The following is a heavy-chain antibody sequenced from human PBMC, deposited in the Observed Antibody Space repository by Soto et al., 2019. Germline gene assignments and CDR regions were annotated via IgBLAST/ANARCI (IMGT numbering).Heavy chain of an antibody. Sequence: GESLKISCAASGFTVSSNYMSWVRQAPGKGLEWVSVIYSGGSTYYADSVKGRFTISRDNSKNTLYLQMNSLRAEDTAVYYCARDRYYYDSSGYYDYWGQGTLVTVSS. D-gene: IGHD3-22*01. CDR3: ARDRYYYDSSGYYDY. CDR1: GFTVSSNY. CDR2: IYSGGST. J-gene: IGHJ4*02. V-gene: IGHV3-53*01.